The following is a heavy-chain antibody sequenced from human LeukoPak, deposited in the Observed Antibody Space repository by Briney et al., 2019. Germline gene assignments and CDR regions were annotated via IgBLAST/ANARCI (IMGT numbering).Heavy chain of an antibody. CDR1: GYTFTSYG. J-gene: IGHJ4*02. Sequence: ASVKVSCKASGYTFTSYGISWVRQAPGQGLEWMGWISAYNGNTNYAQKLQGRVTMTTDTSTSTAYMELRSLRSDDTAVYYCARVLSTARDGDYYDFWSGYRRPPRHPFDYWGQGTLVTVSS. V-gene: IGHV1-18*01. CDR3: ARVLSTARDGDYYDFWSGYRRPPRHPFDY. D-gene: IGHD3-3*01. CDR2: ISAYNGNT.